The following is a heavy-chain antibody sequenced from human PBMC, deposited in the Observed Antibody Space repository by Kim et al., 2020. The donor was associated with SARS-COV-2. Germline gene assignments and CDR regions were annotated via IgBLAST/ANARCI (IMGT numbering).Heavy chain of an antibody. V-gene: IGHV6-1*01. J-gene: IGHJ6*02. CDR3: ARDSPRQSPCLDV. Sequence: YAVSVKNRITLHPDTSKNQFSLQLNSVTPEDTAVYYCARDSPRQSPCLDVWGQGTTVTVSS.